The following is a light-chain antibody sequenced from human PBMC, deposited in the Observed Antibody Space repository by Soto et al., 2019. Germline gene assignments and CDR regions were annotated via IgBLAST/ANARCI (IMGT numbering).Light chain of an antibody. CDR2: DAS. V-gene: IGKV3-11*01. CDR1: QRVSSN. Sequence: EIVLAQSPGSLSLSPGERATLSCRASQRVSSNLVWYQQKPGQAPRLLIYDASNRATGIPARFSGSGSGTDFTLTINRLAPEDFAVYYCQQRYNWTLTFGGGTKVEIK. J-gene: IGKJ4*01. CDR3: QQRYNWTLT.